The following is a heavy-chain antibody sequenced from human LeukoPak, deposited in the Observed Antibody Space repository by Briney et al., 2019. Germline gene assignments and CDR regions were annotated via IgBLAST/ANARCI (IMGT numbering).Heavy chain of an antibody. CDR1: GFTFSSYG. D-gene: IGHD5-18*01. J-gene: IGHJ4*02. CDR2: IWYDGSNK. CDR3: AKVATAMVYFDY. Sequence: GGSLRLSCAASGFTFSSYGMHWVRQAPGKGLEWVAVIWYDGSNKYYADSVKGRFTISRDNSKNTLFLQMDGLRAEDTAVYYCAKVATAMVYFDYWGQGTLVTVSS. V-gene: IGHV3-33*06.